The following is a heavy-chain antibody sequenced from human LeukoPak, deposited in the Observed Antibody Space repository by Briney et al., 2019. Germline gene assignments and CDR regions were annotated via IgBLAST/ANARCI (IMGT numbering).Heavy chain of an antibody. CDR1: GYTFTSYY. CDR2: INPSGGST. J-gene: IGHJ3*02. Sequence: XSVKVSFKASGYTFTSYYMHWVRQAPGQGLEWMGIINPSGGSTSYAQKFQGRVTMTRDTSASTAYMELSSLRSEDTAVYYCAREGDYDSSGYWDFLKNHAFDIWGQGTMVTVSS. V-gene: IGHV1-46*01. D-gene: IGHD3-22*01. CDR3: AREGDYDSSGYWDFLKNHAFDI.